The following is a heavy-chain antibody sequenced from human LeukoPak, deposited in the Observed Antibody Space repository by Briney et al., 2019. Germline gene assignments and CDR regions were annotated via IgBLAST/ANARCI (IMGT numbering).Heavy chain of an antibody. CDR2: ISSGDST. V-gene: IGHV3-53*01. CDR3: AREGIDYYDKSGYVY. J-gene: IGHJ4*02. Sequence: PGGSLRLSCAASGFTVSSNYMSWVRQAPGKGLEWVSVISSGDSTYYADSVKCRFTISRGNSKNTLYLQMNSLRAEDTAVYYCAREGIDYYDKSGYVYWGQGTLVTVSS. D-gene: IGHD3-22*01. CDR1: GFTVSSNY.